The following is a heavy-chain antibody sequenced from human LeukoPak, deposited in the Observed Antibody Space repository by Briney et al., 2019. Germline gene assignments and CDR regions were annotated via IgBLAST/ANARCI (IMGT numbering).Heavy chain of an antibody. CDR1: GGSISSYY. CDR2: IYYSEST. V-gene: IGHV4-59*01. J-gene: IGHJ3*02. CDR3: ARDGFYDYVWGRAAFDI. D-gene: IGHD3-16*01. Sequence: SETLSLTCTVSGGSISSYYWSWIRQPPGKGLEWIGYIYYSESTNYNPSLKSRVTISVDTSKNQFSLKLSSVTAADTAVYYCARDGFYDYVWGRAAFDIWGQGTMVTVSS.